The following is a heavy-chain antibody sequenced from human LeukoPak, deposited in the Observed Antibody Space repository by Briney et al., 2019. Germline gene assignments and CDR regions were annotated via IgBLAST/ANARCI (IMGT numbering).Heavy chain of an antibody. V-gene: IGHV4-34*01. J-gene: IGHJ5*02. CDR1: GGSFSGYH. CDR3: ARSTLFDP. Sequence: SETLSLTCAVYGGSFSGYHWSWVRQPPGKRLEWIGEISHSGITNYSPSFKSRVTMSVDTSKNQFSLKLSSVTAADTGLYYCARSTLFDPWVQGTLVTVSS. CDR2: ISHSGIT.